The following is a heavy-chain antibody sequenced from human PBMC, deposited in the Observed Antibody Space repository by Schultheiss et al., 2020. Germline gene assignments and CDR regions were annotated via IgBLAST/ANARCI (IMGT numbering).Heavy chain of an antibody. D-gene: IGHD3-10*01. CDR1: GYTFTSYD. CDR2: MNPNSGNT. Sequence: ASVKVSCKASGYTFTSYDINWVRQATGQGLEWMGWMNPNSGNTGYAQKFQGRVTITADKSTSTAYMELSSLRSEDTAVYFCAKATRGSSLLLDNWGQGTLVTVSS. CDR3: AKATRGSSLLLDN. J-gene: IGHJ4*02. V-gene: IGHV1-8*01.